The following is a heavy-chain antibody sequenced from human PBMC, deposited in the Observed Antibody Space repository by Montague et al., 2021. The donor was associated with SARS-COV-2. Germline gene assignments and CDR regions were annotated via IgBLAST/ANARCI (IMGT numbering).Heavy chain of an antibody. J-gene: IGHJ5*02. CDR3: AREDRWNWFDP. CDR2: VYYRGGT. D-gene: IGHD5-24*01. Sequence: SETLSLTCTVSGDSINSYYWSWIRQPPGKGVEWIGDVYYRGGTNYNPSLQSRVTISVDPSKNQFSLKMSSVTAADTAVYYCAREDRWNWFDPWGQGTLVSVSS. V-gene: IGHV4-59*12. CDR1: GDSINSYY.